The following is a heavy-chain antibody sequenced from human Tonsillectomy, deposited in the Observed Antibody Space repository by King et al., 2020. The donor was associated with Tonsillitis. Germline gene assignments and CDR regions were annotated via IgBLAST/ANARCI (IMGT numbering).Heavy chain of an antibody. J-gene: IGHJ4*02. CDR3: TRLAAPEYGDYGDY. D-gene: IGHD4-17*01. Sequence: VQLVESGGGLVQPGGSLKLSCAASRFTFSGSAMHWVRQASGKGLEWVGRIRSKANSLATAYAASGKGRFTISRDDSKHTVYLQMNSLKTEDTAVYYCTRLAAPEYGDYGDYWGQGTLVTVSS. V-gene: IGHV3-73*02. CDR2: IRSKANSLAT. CDR1: RFTFSGSA.